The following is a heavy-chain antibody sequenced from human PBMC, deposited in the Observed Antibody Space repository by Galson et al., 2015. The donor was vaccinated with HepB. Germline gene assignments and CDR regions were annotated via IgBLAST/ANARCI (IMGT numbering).Heavy chain of an antibody. CDR2: ILFDGTNK. Sequence: SLRLSCAASGFDFNAYGIHWVRQAPGKGLEWVAVILFDGTNKYYAHSVKGRFTISRDNSKNTVYPQMNSLTTADTAMYYCAKVERPYYYDTSGSWGQGTLVIVSS. CDR1: GFDFNAYG. D-gene: IGHD3-22*01. J-gene: IGHJ5*02. V-gene: IGHV3-30*18. CDR3: AKVERPYYYDTSGS.